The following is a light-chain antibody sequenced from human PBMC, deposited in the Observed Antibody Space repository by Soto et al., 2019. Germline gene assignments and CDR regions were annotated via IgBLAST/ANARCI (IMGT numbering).Light chain of an antibody. CDR2: AAS. Sequence: DIQMTQSPSSLSASVGDRVTITCRASQSISSYLNWYQQKPGKAPKLLIYAASSLQSGVPSRFSASGSGTDFTLTISRLQPEDFATYYGQQSYSTPHTFGQGTKLEIK. V-gene: IGKV1-39*01. CDR3: QQSYSTPHT. J-gene: IGKJ2*01. CDR1: QSISSY.